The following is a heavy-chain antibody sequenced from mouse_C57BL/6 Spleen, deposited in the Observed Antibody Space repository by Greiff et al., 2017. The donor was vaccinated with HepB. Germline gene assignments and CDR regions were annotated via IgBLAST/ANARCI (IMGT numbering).Heavy chain of an antibody. J-gene: IGHJ1*03. D-gene: IGHD1-1*01. Sequence: EVQLQQSGPELVNPGASVKISCKASGYSFTGYYMNWVKQSPEKSLEWIGEINPSTGGTTYNQKFKAKATLTVDKSSSTAYMQLKSLTSEDSAVYYCVYGISYNWYFDVWGTGTTVTVSS. CDR1: GYSFTGYY. V-gene: IGHV1-42*01. CDR3: VYGISYNWYFDV. CDR2: INPSTGGT.